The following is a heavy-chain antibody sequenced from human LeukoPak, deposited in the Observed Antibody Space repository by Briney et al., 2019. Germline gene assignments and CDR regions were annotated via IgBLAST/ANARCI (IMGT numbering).Heavy chain of an antibody. CDR1: GFTVSSND. J-gene: IGHJ4*02. Sequence: PGGSLRLSCAASGFTVSSNDMSWVRQAPGKGLEWVSVIYSGGSTYYADSVNARFTISRDNSKNTLYLQMNSLRSEDTAVYYCARAPRIVGAKPGNFDYWGQGTLVTVSS. CDR3: ARAPRIVGAKPGNFDY. D-gene: IGHD1-26*01. V-gene: IGHV3-66*01. CDR2: IYSGGST.